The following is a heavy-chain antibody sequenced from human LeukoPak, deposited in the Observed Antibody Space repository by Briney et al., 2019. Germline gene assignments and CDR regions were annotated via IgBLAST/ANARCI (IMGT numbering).Heavy chain of an antibody. CDR2: IYYSGST. CDR3: ARGRYYGSGSPPDY. Sequence: SETLSLTCTVSGGSISSYYWSWIRQPPGKGLEWIGYIYYSGSTNYNPSLKSRVTISVDTSKNQFSLKLSSVTAADTAVYYCARGRYYGSGSPPDYWGQGTLVTVSS. D-gene: IGHD3-10*01. CDR1: GGSISSYY. V-gene: IGHV4-59*01. J-gene: IGHJ4*02.